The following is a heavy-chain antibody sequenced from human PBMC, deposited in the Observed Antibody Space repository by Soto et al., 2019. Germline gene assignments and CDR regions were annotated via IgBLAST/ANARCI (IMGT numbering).Heavy chain of an antibody. CDR1: GGTFSSFT. CDR3: AKDRRADWESYYYYAMDV. CDR2: IIPIYGTA. D-gene: IGHD1-26*01. J-gene: IGHJ6*02. V-gene: IGHV1-69*13. Sequence: SVKVSCKASGGTFSSFTISWVRQAPGQGLEWMGGIIPIYGTANYAQKFQGRVTITADASTRTAYMELSSLRSEDTAVYYCAKDRRADWESYYYYAMDVWGQGTTVTVPS.